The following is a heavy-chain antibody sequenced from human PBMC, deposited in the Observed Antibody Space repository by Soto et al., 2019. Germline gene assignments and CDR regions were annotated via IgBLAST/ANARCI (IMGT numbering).Heavy chain of an antibody. CDR1: GFRFSIYA. J-gene: IGHJ4*02. CDR3: ADGGEWSFNFEY. Sequence: EVPLLESGGGLVQPGGSLRLSCAASGFRFSIYAMSWVRQAPGTRLEWVSGISGSGENTYYADSVKGRFTISRDNSKNTLYLQMNNLRVEDKAVYYCADGGEWSFNFEYWGQGTLVTVCS. CDR2: ISGSGENT. V-gene: IGHV3-23*01. D-gene: IGHD3-3*01.